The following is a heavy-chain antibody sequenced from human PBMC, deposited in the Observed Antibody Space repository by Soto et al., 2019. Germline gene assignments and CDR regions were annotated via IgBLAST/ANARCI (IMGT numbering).Heavy chain of an antibody. J-gene: IGHJ6*02. D-gene: IGHD2-2*01. CDR1: GGSISSYY. CDR3: ARGRYCRSTLGYVDIMDV. V-gene: IGHV4-59*01. Sequence: PSETLSLTCTVSGGSISSYYWSWIRQPPGKGLEWIGYIYYSGSTNYNPSLKSRVTISVDTSKNQFSLKLSSVTAADTAVYYCARGRYCRSTLGYVDIMDVWGQGTTVTVS. CDR2: IYYSGST.